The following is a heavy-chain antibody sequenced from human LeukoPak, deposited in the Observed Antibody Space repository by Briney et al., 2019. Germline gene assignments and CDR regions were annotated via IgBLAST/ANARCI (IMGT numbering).Heavy chain of an antibody. J-gene: IGHJ4*02. CDR2: IKQDGSGE. Sequence: GGSLRLSCAVSGFTISNYWMSWVRQAPGKGLERVANIKQDGSGEFYVDSVKGRFTISRDSAKNSLYLQMNSLRDEDTAVYYCARDLFDYWGQGTLVTVSS. CDR3: ARDLFDY. V-gene: IGHV3-7*01. CDR1: GFTISNYW.